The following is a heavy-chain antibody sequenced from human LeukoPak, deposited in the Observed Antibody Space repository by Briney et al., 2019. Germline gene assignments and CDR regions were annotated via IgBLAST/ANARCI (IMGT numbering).Heavy chain of an antibody. CDR2: FDPEDGET. D-gene: IGHD3-22*01. V-gene: IGHV1-24*01. J-gene: IGHJ1*01. CDR1: GYTLTELS. Sequence: ASVKVSCKVSGYTLTELSMHWVRQAPGKGLEWMGGFDPEDGETIYAQKFQGRVTMTEDTSTDTAYMELSSLRSEDTAVYYCATLNLDYYDSSGYLGLWGQGTLVTVSS. CDR3: ATLNLDYYDSSGYLGL.